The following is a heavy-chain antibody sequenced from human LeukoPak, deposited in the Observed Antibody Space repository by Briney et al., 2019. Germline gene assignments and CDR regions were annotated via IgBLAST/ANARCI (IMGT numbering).Heavy chain of an antibody. CDR1: GGSFSGYY. D-gene: IGHD3-10*01. CDR3: ARGPYYGSGSCTY. CDR2: INHSGST. Sequence: SETLSLTCAVYGGSFSGYYWSWIRQPPGKGLEWIGEINHSGSTNYNPSLKSRVTISVDTSKNQFSLKLSSVTAADTAVYYCARGPYYGSGSCTYWGQGTLVTVSS. V-gene: IGHV4-34*01. J-gene: IGHJ4*02.